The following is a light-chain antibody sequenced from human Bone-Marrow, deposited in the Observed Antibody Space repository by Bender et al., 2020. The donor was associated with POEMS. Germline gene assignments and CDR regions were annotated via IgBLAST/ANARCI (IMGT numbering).Light chain of an antibody. CDR3: QAWDRSTVV. Sequence: SSELTQPSSVPVSPGQTARITCSGDVLAKKSAQWFQQKPGQAPLLVIYKDTERPSGIPERFSGSNSGDTATLTISGTQAMDEADYYCQAWDRSTVVFGGGTKLTVL. V-gene: IGLV3-27*01. CDR2: KDT. CDR1: VLAKKS. J-gene: IGLJ2*01.